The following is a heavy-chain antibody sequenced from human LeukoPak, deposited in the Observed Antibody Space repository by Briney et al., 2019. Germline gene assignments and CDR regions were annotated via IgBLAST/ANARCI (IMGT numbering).Heavy chain of an antibody. CDR2: INPSGGST. Sequence: ASVKVSCKASGYTFTSYYMDWVRQAPGQGLEWMGIINPSGGSTSYAQKFQGRLTMTRDMSTSTVYMELSSLRSEDTAVYYCASLAGGNSESSDAFDIWGQGTMVNVSS. J-gene: IGHJ3*02. V-gene: IGHV1-46*01. CDR3: ASLAGGNSESSDAFDI. CDR1: GYTFTSYY. D-gene: IGHD4-23*01.